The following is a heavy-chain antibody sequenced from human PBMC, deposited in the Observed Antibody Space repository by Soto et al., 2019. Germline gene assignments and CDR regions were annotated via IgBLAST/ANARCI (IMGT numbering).Heavy chain of an antibody. D-gene: IGHD2-2*01. J-gene: IGHJ5*02. Sequence: SVKVSCKASGGAFSSYAISWVRQAPGQGLEWMGGIIPIFGTANYAQKFQGRVTITADESTSTAYMELSSLRSEDTAVYYCARGSTYCSSTSCPRGDWFDPWGQGTLVTVSS. CDR1: GGAFSSYA. CDR2: IIPIFGTA. V-gene: IGHV1-69*13. CDR3: ARGSTYCSSTSCPRGDWFDP.